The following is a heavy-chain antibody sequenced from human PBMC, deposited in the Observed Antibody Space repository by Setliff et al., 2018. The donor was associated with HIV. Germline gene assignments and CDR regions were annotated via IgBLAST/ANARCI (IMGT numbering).Heavy chain of an antibody. V-gene: IGHV4-59*08. CDR1: GGSTSSYY. CDR2: IYYSGST. Sequence: NPSETLSLTCTVSGGSTSSYYWSWIRQPPGKGLEWIGYIYYSGSTNYNPSLKSRVTISVDTSKNQFSLKLSSVTAADTAVYYCASYSSGLSSWGQGTLVTVSS. D-gene: IGHD6-19*01. CDR3: ASYSSGLSS. J-gene: IGHJ5*02.